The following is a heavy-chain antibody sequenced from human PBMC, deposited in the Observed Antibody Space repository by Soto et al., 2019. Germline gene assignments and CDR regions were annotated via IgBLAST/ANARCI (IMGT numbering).Heavy chain of an antibody. J-gene: IGHJ4*02. V-gene: IGHV3-49*04. Sequence: EVQLVESGGGLVQPGRSLRLSCTASGFTFGDYAMSWVRQAPGKGLEWVGFIRSKAYGGTTEYAASVKGRFTISRDDSKSIAYLQMNSLKTEDTAVYYCMTGRFDYWGQGTLVTVSS. CDR1: GFTFGDYA. CDR3: MTGRFDY. D-gene: IGHD3-9*01. CDR2: IRSKAYGGTT.